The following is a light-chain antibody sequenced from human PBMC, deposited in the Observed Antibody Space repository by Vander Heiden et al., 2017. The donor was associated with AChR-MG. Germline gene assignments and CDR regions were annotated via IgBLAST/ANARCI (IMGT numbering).Light chain of an antibody. CDR3: QQYYSTLIT. J-gene: IGKJ5*01. V-gene: IGKV1-NL1*01. CDR2: AAS. Sequence: DIQMTQSPSSLSASVGDRVTITCRASQGISNSLAWYQQKPGKAPKLLLYAASRLENGVPSRFSGSGSGTDYTLTISSLQPEDFATYYCQQYYSTLITFGQGTRLEIK. CDR1: QGISNS.